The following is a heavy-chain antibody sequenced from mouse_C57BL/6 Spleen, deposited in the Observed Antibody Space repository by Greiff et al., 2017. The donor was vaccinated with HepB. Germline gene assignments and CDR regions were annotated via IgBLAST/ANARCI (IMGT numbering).Heavy chain of an antibody. V-gene: IGHV1-55*01. CDR3: ARQEAQTAQAPFDY. D-gene: IGHD3-2*02. Sequence: VQLQQSGAELVKPGASVKMSCKASGYTFTSYWITWVKQRPGQGLEWIGDIYPGSGSTNYNEKFKSKATLTVDTSSSTAYMQLSSLTSEDSAVYYCARQEAQTAQAPFDYWGQGTTLTVSS. CDR2: IYPGSGST. J-gene: IGHJ2*01. CDR1: GYTFTSYW.